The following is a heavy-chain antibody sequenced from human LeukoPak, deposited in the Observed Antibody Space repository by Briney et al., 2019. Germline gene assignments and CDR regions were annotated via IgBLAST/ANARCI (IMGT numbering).Heavy chain of an antibody. CDR1: GFTFSSYS. CDR3: AREMDDILTGYGLAY. D-gene: IGHD3-9*01. CDR2: ISSTGSYI. V-gene: IGHV3-21*01. J-gene: IGHJ4*02. Sequence: GGSLRLSCAASGFTFSSYSMNWVRQAPGKGLEWVSSISSTGSYIFYADSVKGRFTISRDNAKNSLYLQMNSLRAEDTAVYYCAREMDDILTGYGLAYWGQGTLVTVSS.